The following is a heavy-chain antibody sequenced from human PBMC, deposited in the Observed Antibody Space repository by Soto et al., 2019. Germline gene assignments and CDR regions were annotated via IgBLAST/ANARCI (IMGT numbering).Heavy chain of an antibody. Sequence: GSLRLSCAASGFTFSSYAMSWVRQAPGKGLEWVPAISGSGGSTYYADSVKGRFTISRDNSKNTLYLQMNSLRAEDTAVYYCAKPSLPSSGYYYYYGMDVWGQGTTVTVSS. D-gene: IGHD3-22*01. J-gene: IGHJ6*02. V-gene: IGHV3-23*01. CDR3: AKPSLPSSGYYYYYGMDV. CDR2: ISGSGGST. CDR1: GFTFSSYA.